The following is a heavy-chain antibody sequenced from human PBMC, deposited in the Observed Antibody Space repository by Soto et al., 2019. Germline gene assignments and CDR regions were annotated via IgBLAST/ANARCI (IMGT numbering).Heavy chain of an antibody. CDR3: ARDGDWYCSGCNCWFDY. D-gene: IGHD2-15*01. Sequence: QVQLVQSGAEVKKPGASVKVSCKASGYTFTSYAMHWVRQAPGQRLEWMGWINAGNGNTKYSQKFQSRVTITRDTSASTAYMEMSSLRSEDTAVYYCARDGDWYCSGCNCWFDYWGQGTLVTVSS. CDR1: GYTFTSYA. J-gene: IGHJ4*02. V-gene: IGHV1-3*01. CDR2: INAGNGNT.